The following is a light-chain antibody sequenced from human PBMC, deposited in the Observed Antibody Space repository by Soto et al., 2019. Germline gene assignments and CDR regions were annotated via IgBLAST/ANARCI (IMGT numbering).Light chain of an antibody. J-gene: IGKJ3*01. CDR2: GAS. Sequence: EIVLTQSPATLSLSTGERATLSCRASQRVSSNNLAWYQQRPGQAPRVVIYGASTRATGIPERFSGSGSGTDFTLTISRLEPEDFAVYYCQQYGRSPFTFGPGTKVDIK. CDR3: QQYGRSPFT. V-gene: IGKV3-20*01. CDR1: QRVSSNN.